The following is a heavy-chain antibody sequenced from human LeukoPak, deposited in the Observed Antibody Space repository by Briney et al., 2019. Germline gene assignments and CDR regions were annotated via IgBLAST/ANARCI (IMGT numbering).Heavy chain of an antibody. CDR1: GYIFTDYD. Sequence: ASVKVSCKASGYIFTDYDINWVRQATGQGLEWMGWTNPISGYTGSAQKFQGRVTMTSDTSISTAYLELSSLRSDDTAVYYCARGNRLYSSSWSSLPFDIWGQGTMVTVSS. CDR2: TNPISGYT. V-gene: IGHV1-8*01. CDR3: ARGNRLYSSSWSSLPFDI. D-gene: IGHD6-13*01. J-gene: IGHJ3*02.